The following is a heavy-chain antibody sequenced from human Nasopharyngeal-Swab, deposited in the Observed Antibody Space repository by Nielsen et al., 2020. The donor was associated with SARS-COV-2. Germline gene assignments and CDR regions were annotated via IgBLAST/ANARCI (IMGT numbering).Heavy chain of an antibody. D-gene: IGHD6-13*01. CDR1: GFTFSSYG. CDR3: AKDMGIADDSFDY. V-gene: IGHV3-30*18. J-gene: IGHJ4*02. Sequence: GGSLRLSCAASGFTFSSYGMHWVRQAPGKGLEWVAVISYDGSNKCYADSVKGRFTISRDNSKNTLYLQMNSLRAEDTAVYYCAKDMGIADDSFDYWGQGTLVTVSS. CDR2: ISYDGSNK.